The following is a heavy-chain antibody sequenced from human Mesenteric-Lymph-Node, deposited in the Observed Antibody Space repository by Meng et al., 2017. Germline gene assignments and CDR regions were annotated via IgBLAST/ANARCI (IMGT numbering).Heavy chain of an antibody. CDR1: GGSISSSNW. Sequence: VQRQESGPGLGKASGTLSLTCAVSGGSISSSNWWSWVRQPPGKGLEWIGEIYHSGSTNYNPSLKSRVTISVDESKNQFSLRLSSVTAADTAVYYCARVGAYCGGDCYHPRWGQGTLVTVSS. CDR2: IYHSGST. V-gene: IGHV4-4*02. CDR3: ARVGAYCGGDCYHPR. J-gene: IGHJ4*02. D-gene: IGHD2-21*02.